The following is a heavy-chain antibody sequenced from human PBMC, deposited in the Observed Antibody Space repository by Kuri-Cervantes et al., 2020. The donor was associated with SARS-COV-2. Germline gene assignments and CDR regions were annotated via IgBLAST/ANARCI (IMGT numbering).Heavy chain of an antibody. CDR1: GFTFSDYY. D-gene: IGHD3-10*01. CDR3: ARTTYGSGSYWDDAFDI. CDR2: ISSSGSTI. J-gene: IGHJ3*02. Sequence: GGSLRLSCAASGFTFSDYYMSWIRQAPGKGLEWVPYISSSGSTIYYADSVKGRFTISRDNAKNSLYLQMNSLRAEDTAVYYCARTTYGSGSYWDDAFDIWGQGTMVTVSS. V-gene: IGHV3-11*04.